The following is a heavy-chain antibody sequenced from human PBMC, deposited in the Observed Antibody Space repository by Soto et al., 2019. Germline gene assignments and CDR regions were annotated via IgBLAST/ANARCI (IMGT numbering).Heavy chain of an antibody. CDR2: MNPNNGNT. CDR3: ARDPIAVDDSDYDPREAFDI. J-gene: IGHJ3*02. V-gene: IGHV1-8*01. Sequence: ASVNVSCKASGYTFTSSDINWVLQATGQGLEWMGWMNPNNGNTGYAQKFQGRVTMTTNTSTSTAYMELRSLRSDDTAVYYCARDPIAVDDSDYDPREAFDIWGQGTMVTVSS. D-gene: IGHD5-12*01. CDR1: GYTFTSSD.